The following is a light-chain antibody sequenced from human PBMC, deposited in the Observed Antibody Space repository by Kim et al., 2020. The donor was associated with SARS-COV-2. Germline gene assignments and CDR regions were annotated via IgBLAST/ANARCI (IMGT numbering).Light chain of an antibody. CDR3: QVWDDDSDHWV. CDR2: YDS. J-gene: IGLJ3*02. V-gene: IGLV3-21*04. CDR1: NLRRQS. Sequence: APGQTATMACGGDNLRRQSVHWYQQMPGQAPVVVIEYDSDRPSGIPERISGSKSGNTATLTITSVEAGDEADFYCQVWDDDSDHWVFGGGTQLTVL.